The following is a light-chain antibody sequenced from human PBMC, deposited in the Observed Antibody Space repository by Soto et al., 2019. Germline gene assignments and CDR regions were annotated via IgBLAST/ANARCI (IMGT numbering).Light chain of an antibody. CDR1: NSDVGAYDY. Sequence: SVLTQPPSASGSPGQSVTISCTGTNSDVGAYDYVSWYQQHPGKAPKLMIYEINKRPSGVPDRFSGSKSGNTASLTVSGLQAEDEADYYCSSFAGSNNFPYVFGTGTKVTV. CDR3: SSFAGSNNFPYV. J-gene: IGLJ1*01. V-gene: IGLV2-8*01. CDR2: EIN.